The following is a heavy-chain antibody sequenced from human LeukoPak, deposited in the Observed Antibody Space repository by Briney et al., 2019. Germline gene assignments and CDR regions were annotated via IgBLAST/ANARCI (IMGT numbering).Heavy chain of an antibody. CDR3: ARFREYCSGGSCYDAFDI. J-gene: IGHJ3*02. D-gene: IGHD2-15*01. Sequence: GGSLRLSCAASGFTFSSYEMNWVRQAPGKGLEWVSYITSSGSTIYYADSVKGRFTISRDNAKNSLYLQMNSLRVEDTAVYYCARFREYCSGGSCYDAFDIWGQGTMVTVSS. V-gene: IGHV3-48*03. CDR2: ITSSGSTI. CDR1: GFTFSSYE.